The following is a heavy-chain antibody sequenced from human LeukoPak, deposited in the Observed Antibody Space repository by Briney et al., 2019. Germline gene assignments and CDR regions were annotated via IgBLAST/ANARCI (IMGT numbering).Heavy chain of an antibody. CDR2: ASGNKI. V-gene: IGHV3-48*02. Sequence: PGGSLRLSCAASGFTFSSYSMNWVRQAPGKGLEWVSYASGNKIHYADSVKGRFTISRDSARNSLYLQMSSLRDEDTAVYLCGRDSGHAFDIGGQGTMVTVSS. CDR1: GFTFSSYS. D-gene: IGHD2-15*01. CDR3: GRDSGHAFDI. J-gene: IGHJ3*02.